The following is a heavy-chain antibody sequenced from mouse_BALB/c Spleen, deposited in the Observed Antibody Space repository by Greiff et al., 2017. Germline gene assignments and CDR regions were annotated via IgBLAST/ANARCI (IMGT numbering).Heavy chain of an antibody. CDR1: GYSITSGYY. V-gene: IGHV3-6*02. Sequence: EVHLVESGPGLVKPSQSLSLTCSVTGYSITSGYYWNWIRQFPGNKLEWMGYISYDGSNNYNPSLKNRISITRDTSKNQFFLKLNSVTTEDTATYYCARENGYDEYYFDYWGQGTTLTVSS. J-gene: IGHJ2*01. D-gene: IGHD2-2*01. CDR3: ARENGYDEYYFDY. CDR2: ISYDGSN.